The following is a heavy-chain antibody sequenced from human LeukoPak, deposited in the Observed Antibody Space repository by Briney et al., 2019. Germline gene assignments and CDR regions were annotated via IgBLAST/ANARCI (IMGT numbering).Heavy chain of an antibody. V-gene: IGHV4-34*01. CDR3: ARPRGGWYRSFDS. J-gene: IGHJ5*01. Sequence: SETLSLTCAVYGGSFSGYYWSWIRQPPGKGLEWIGEINHSGSTNYNPSLKSRVTISVDTSKNQFSLKLSSVTAADTAVYYCARPRGGWYRSFDSWGQGTLVTVSS. D-gene: IGHD6-19*01. CDR2: INHSGST. CDR1: GGSFSGYY.